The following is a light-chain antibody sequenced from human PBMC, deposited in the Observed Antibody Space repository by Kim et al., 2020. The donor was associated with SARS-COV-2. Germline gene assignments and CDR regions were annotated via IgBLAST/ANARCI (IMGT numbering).Light chain of an antibody. J-gene: IGLJ3*02. Sequence: APGKTAWSSCGGNNIGSRSVHWYQQRPGQAPVLVIYYDDDRPSGIPERFSGSNSGNTATLTISRVEAGDEADYSCQVWDTTSDHPVFGGGTQLTVL. CDR1: NIGSRS. V-gene: IGLV3-21*04. CDR2: YDD. CDR3: QVWDTTSDHPV.